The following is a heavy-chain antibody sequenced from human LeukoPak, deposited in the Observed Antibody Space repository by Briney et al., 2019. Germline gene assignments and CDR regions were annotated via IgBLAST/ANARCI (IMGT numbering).Heavy chain of an antibody. J-gene: IGHJ6*02. CDR2: ISGSGGST. CDR3: ARELANFYDSRAKGYYGMDV. Sequence: SGGSLRLSCAASGFTFSSYAMSWVRQAPGKGLEWVSAISGSGGSTYYADSVKGRFTISRDNSKNTLYLQMDSLRAGDTAVYYCARELANFYDSRAKGYYGMDVWGQGTTVTVSS. V-gene: IGHV3-23*01. CDR1: GFTFSSYA. D-gene: IGHD3-22*01.